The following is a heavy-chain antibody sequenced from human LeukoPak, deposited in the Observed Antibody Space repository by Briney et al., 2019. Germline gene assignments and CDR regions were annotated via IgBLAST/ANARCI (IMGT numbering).Heavy chain of an antibody. CDR2: IGYNSDTI. V-gene: IGHV3-9*01. Sequence: PGGSLRLSCAASGFTFDDYAMHWVRQAPGKGLEWVSGIGYNSDTIAYADSVKGRFTISRDNAKNSLYLQMNSLRAEDTALYYCAKDYCGGDCYSGWYFDLWGRGTLVTVSS. J-gene: IGHJ2*01. CDR1: GFTFDDYA. D-gene: IGHD2-21*02. CDR3: AKDYCGGDCYSGWYFDL.